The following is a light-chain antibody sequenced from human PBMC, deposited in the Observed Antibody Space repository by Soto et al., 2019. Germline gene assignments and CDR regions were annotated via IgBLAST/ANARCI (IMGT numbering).Light chain of an antibody. Sequence: QSALTQPASVSGSPGQSITISCTGTSSDVGGYNYVSWDQQHPGKAPKLMIYDVSNRPSGVSNRFSGSKSGNTASLPISGLQAEDEADYYCSSYTSSSTPVVFGGGTKLTVL. V-gene: IGLV2-14*01. CDR3: SSYTSSSTPVV. CDR2: DVS. J-gene: IGLJ2*01. CDR1: SSDVGGYNY.